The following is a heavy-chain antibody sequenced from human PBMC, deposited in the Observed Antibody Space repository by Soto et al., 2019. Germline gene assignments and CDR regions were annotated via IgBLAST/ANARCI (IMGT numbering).Heavy chain of an antibody. CDR2: ISGDGNIT. CDR3: VREVATNVRSFDY. D-gene: IGHD3-10*02. J-gene: IGHJ4*02. CDR1: GFTLRSYW. V-gene: IGHV3-74*01. Sequence: EVQLVESGGGLVQPGGCLRLSCAASGFTLRSYWMHWVRQVSGKGLVWVSRISGDGNITTYADSVKGRFTISRDNANNTLYLQMSGLRAEDTALYYCVREVATNVRSFDYWGQGALGNVSS.